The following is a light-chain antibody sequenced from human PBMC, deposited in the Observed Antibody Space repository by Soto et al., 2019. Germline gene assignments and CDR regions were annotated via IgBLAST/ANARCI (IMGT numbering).Light chain of an antibody. J-gene: IGKJ3*01. CDR2: GAS. CDR1: QDIRNY. CDR3: QKYNSSPLP. Sequence: DIQMTQSPSSLSASVGDRVTITCRASQDIRNYLAWYQQKPGKVPKLLIYGASSLQSGVPSRFSCSGSGTAFTLTISSLQPEDVASYYCQKYNSSPLPFGPGTKVDIK. V-gene: IGKV1-27*01.